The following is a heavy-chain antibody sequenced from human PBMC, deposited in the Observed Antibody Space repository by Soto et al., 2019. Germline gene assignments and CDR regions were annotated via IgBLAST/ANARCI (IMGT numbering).Heavy chain of an antibody. V-gene: IGHV3-53*01. CDR2: LYSGGTT. J-gene: IGHJ4*02. D-gene: IGHD3-10*01. CDR3: ARGLFDSGSFHFDF. CDR1: GFNFIRKY. Sequence: EVQLVESGGGLIQPGGSLRLSCAASGFNFIRKYMIWVRQAPGKGLEWVSILYSGGTTYYADSVKGRFTISRDTSETTLYLQMNSLRAEDTAVYYCARGLFDSGSFHFDFWGQGALVTVSS.